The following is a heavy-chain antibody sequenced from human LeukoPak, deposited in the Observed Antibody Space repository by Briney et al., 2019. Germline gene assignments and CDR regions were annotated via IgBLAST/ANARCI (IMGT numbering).Heavy chain of an antibody. V-gene: IGHV4-59*02. J-gene: IGHJ4*02. CDR1: GGSVSSHY. Sequence: PSETLSLTCTVSGGSVSSHYWNWIRQPPGKGLEWIGYIYYSGSTNYNPSLKSRVTISVDTSKNQFSLKLSSVTAADTAVYYCARRGDEDIVVVPAAKPTAGYFDYWGQGTLVTVSS. CDR3: ARRGDEDIVVVPAAKPTAGYFDY. CDR2: IYYSGST. D-gene: IGHD2-2*01.